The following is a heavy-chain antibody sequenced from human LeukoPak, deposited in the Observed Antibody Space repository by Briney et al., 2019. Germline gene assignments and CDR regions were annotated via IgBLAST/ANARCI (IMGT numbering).Heavy chain of an antibody. D-gene: IGHD3-16*01. CDR3: ARVPRVRHGGRGYNWLDP. Sequence: SETLSLTCAVYGGSFSGYYWSWIRQPPGKGLEWIGEINHSGSTNYNPSLKSRVTISVDTSKNQFSLKLSSVTAADTAVYYCARVPRVRHGGRGYNWLDPWGQGTLVTVSS. CDR2: INHSGST. J-gene: IGHJ5*02. CDR1: GGSFSGYY. V-gene: IGHV4-34*01.